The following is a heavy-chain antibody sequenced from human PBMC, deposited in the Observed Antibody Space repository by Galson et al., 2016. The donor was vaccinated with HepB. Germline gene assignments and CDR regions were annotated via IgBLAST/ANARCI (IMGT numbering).Heavy chain of an antibody. Sequence: SLRLSCAASRFTFSAYEMNWVRQAPGKGLEWIAYISSSGTTIKYADPVKGRFTISRDNAKNSLYLQMNSLRAEDTAVYYCASGEIPFDYWGQGTLVTVSS. D-gene: IGHD2-21*01. J-gene: IGHJ4*02. V-gene: IGHV3-48*03. CDR2: ISSSGTTI. CDR3: ASGEIPFDY. CDR1: RFTFSAYE.